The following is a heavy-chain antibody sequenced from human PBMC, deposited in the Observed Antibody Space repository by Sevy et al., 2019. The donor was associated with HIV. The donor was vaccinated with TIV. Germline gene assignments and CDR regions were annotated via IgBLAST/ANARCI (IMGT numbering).Heavy chain of an antibody. CDR3: ARDHQPSAPYSGYDN. D-gene: IGHD5-12*01. Sequence: SETLSLTCTVSGGSISSYYWIWIRQPPGKGLEWIGYIYYSGSTNYNPSLKSRVTISVDTSKNQFSLKLSSVTAADTAVYYCARDHQPSAPYSGYDNWGQGTLVTVSS. CDR2: IYYSGST. CDR1: GGSISSYY. J-gene: IGHJ4*02. V-gene: IGHV4-59*01.